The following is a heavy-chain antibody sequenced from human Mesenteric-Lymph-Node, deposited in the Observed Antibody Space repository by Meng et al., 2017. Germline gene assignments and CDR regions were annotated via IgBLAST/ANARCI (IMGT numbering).Heavy chain of an antibody. Sequence: SETLSLTCAVSGGSISSSNWWSWVRQPPGKGLEWIGEIYHSGSTNYNPSLKSRVTISVDKSKNQFSLKLSSVTAADTAVYYCARGPASIAAAGYYYYGMDAWGQGTTVNVSS. J-gene: IGHJ6*02. CDR3: ARGPASIAAAGYYYYGMDA. CDR1: GGSISSSNW. CDR2: IYHSGST. D-gene: IGHD6-13*01. V-gene: IGHV4-4*02.